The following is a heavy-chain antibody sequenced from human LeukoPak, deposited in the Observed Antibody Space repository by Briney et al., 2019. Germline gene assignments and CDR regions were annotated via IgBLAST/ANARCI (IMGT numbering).Heavy chain of an antibody. CDR1: GFTVSSNY. J-gene: IGHJ4*02. D-gene: IGHD5-24*01. Sequence: GGSLRLSCAASGFTVSSNYMSWVRQAPGKGLEWVAVIWYDGSNKYYADSVKGRFTISRDNSKNTLYVQMNSLRAEDTAVYYCATCRDGYNCPFDYWGQGTLVTVSS. V-gene: IGHV3-33*08. CDR2: IWYDGSNK. CDR3: ATCRDGYNCPFDY.